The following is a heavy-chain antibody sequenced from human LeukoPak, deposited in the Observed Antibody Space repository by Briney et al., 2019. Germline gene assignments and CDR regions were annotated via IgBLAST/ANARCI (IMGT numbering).Heavy chain of an antibody. CDR2: IYYSGST. J-gene: IGHJ4*02. V-gene: IGHV4-39*07. Sequence: SETLSLTCTVSGGSISSSSYYWGWIRQPPGKGLEWIGSIYYSGSTYYNPSLKSRVTISVDTSKNQFSLKLSSVTAADTAVYYCARGSALPNWGQGTLVTVSS. CDR1: GGSISSSSYY. CDR3: ARGSALPN.